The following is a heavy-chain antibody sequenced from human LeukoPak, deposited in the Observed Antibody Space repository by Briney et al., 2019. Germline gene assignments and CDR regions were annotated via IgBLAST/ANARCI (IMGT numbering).Heavy chain of an antibody. CDR3: AKLLPIVVVPAAMSDFDY. CDR2: ISGSGGST. CDR1: GFTFSIYA. Sequence: GGSLRLSCAASGFTFSIYAMSWVRQAPGKGLEWVSAISGSGGSTYYADSVKGRFTISRDNYKNTLYLQMNSLRAEDTAVYFCAKLLPIVVVPAAMSDFDYWGQGTLVTVSS. J-gene: IGHJ4*02. V-gene: IGHV3-23*01. D-gene: IGHD2-2*01.